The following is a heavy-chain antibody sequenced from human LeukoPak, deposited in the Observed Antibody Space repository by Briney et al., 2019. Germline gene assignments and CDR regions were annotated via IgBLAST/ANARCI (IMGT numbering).Heavy chain of an antibody. J-gene: IGHJ4*02. CDR3: ARYRGGCSSTSCYQFDY. V-gene: IGHV4-30-4*08. CDR1: GGSISSGDYY. D-gene: IGHD2-2*01. Sequence: PSETLSLTCTVSGGSISSGDYYWSWIRQPPGKGLEWIGYIYYSGSTYYNPSLKSRVTISVDTSKNQFSLKLSSVTAADTAVYYCARYRGGCSSTSCYQFDYWGQGTLVTVSS. CDR2: IYYSGST.